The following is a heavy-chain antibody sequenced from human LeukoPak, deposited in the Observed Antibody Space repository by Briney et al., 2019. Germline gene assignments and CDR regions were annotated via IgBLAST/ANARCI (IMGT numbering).Heavy chain of an antibody. CDR2: IIPIFGTA. D-gene: IGHD2-15*01. V-gene: IGHV1-69*13. J-gene: IGHJ3*02. Sequence: ASVKVSCKASGYTFTSYYMHWVRQAPGQGLEWMGGIIPIFGTANYAQKFQGRVTITADESTSTAYMELSSLRSEDTAVYYCARDLVYCSGGSCSHDAFDIWGQGTMVTVSS. CDR3: ARDLVYCSGGSCSHDAFDI. CDR1: GYTFTSYY.